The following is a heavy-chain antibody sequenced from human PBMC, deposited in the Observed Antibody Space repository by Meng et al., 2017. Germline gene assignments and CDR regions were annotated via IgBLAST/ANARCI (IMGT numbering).Heavy chain of an antibody. CDR3: ARVSSSWRDPTDY. J-gene: IGHJ4*02. CDR2: ISSSGITI. D-gene: IGHD6-13*01. V-gene: IGHV3-48*03. CDR1: GFTFSSYE. Sequence: GGSLRLSCAASGFTFSSYEMNWVRQAPGKGLEWVSYISSSGITIYYADSVKGRFTISRDNAKNSLYLQMNSLRAEDTAVYYCARVSSSWRDPTDYWGQGTLVTVSS.